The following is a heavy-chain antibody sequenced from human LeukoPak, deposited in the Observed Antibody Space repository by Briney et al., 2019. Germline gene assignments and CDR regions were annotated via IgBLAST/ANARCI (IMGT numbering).Heavy chain of an antibody. D-gene: IGHD6-13*01. CDR2: ISSRSSYT. Sequence: NPGGSLRLSCAASGFTFSDYYMSWIRQAPGKGLEWVSYISSRSSYTKYADSVEGRLTISRDNAKNSLYLQMNSLRAEDTAVYYCARVLSSSWGAYYYYGMDVWGQGTTVTFSS. CDR3: ARVLSSSWGAYYYYGMDV. J-gene: IGHJ6*02. V-gene: IGHV3-11*06. CDR1: GFTFSDYY.